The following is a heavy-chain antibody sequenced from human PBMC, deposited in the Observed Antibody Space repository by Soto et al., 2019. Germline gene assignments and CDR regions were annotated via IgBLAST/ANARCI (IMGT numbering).Heavy chain of an antibody. CDR2: IIPISDTT. D-gene: IGHD2-21*01. V-gene: IGHV1-69*13. CDR1: GGTFSSYA. CDR3: ERVKSSGLLFAMDV. J-gene: IGHJ6*02. Sequence: GASVKVSCKASGGTFSSYALSWVRQAPGQGLEWMGGIIPISDTTNYAQKFQGRVTITADESTGTAYMELSSLTSEDTAVYYCERVKSSGLLFAMDVWGQGTTVTVSS.